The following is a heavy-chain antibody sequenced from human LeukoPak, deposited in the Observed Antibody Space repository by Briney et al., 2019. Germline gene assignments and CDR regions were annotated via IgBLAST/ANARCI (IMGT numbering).Heavy chain of an antibody. CDR3: ARDRYWGRGYFDL. D-gene: IGHD3-16*01. V-gene: IGHV4-61*09. CDR1: GGSINGGSYY. Sequence: PSETLSLTCSVSGGSINGGSYYWSWIRQPAGKPLDWIGHFFTTGSTSYNPSLRTRVTISEDSSKDQFSLNLKSVTAADTAVYYCARDRYWGRGYFDLWGRGTLVIVSS. J-gene: IGHJ2*01. CDR2: FFTTGST.